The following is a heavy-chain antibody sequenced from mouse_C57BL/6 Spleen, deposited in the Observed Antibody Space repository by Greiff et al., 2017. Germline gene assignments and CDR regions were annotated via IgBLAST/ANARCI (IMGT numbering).Heavy chain of an antibody. D-gene: IGHD4-1*01. Sequence: EVKVVESGGGLVQPGGSLSLSCAASGFTFTDYYMSWVRQPPGKALEWLGFIRNKANGYTTEYSASVKGRFTISRDNSQSILHLQMNALRAEDSATYYCARSPGTLYYFDYWGQGTTLTVSS. J-gene: IGHJ2*01. CDR1: GFTFTDYY. CDR2: IRNKANGYTT. V-gene: IGHV7-3*01. CDR3: ARSPGTLYYFDY.